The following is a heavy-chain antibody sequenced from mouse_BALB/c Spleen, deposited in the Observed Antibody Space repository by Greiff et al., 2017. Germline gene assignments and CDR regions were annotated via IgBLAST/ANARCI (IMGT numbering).Heavy chain of an antibody. J-gene: IGHJ4*01. CDR1: GYTFTSYT. V-gene: IGHV1-4*01. D-gene: IGHD1-1*01. CDR3: ARSPYYYGSSYGAMDY. CDR2: INPSSGYT. Sequence: QVQLKESGAELARPGASVKMSCKASGYTFTSYTMHWVKQRPGQGLEWIGYINPSSGYTNYNQKFKDKATLTADKSSSTAYMQLSSLTSEDSAVYYCARSPYYYGSSYGAMDYWGQGTSVTVSS.